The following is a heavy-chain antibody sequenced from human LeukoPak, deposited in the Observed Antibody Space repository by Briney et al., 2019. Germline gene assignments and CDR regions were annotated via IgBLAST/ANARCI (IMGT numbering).Heavy chain of an antibody. V-gene: IGHV3-74*01. CDR2: IIFDGSST. CDR1: GFTFNNYW. D-gene: IGHD6-13*01. Sequence: PGGSLRLSCVASGFTFNNYWLHWVRQAPGKGLVWVSGIIFDGSSTRYADSMKGRFTISRDNAKNTLYLQMNSLRAEDTAVYYCAGPRGIAAAGPYFDYWGQGTLVTVST. CDR3: AGPRGIAAAGPYFDY. J-gene: IGHJ4*02.